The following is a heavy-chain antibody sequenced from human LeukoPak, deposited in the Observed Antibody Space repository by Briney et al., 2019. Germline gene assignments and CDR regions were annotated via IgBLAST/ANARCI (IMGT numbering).Heavy chain of an antibody. CDR3: ARVAARVSLDY. CDR1: GFTFSSYS. D-gene: IGHD2-15*01. V-gene: IGHV3-64*01. CDR2: ISSNGDNT. Sequence: PGGSLRLSCAASGFTFSSYSMHWVRQAPGKGLEYVSAISSNGDNTYYANSAKGRFTISRDNSKNTLYLQMGSLRAEDMAVYYCARVAARVSLDYWGQGTLVTVSS. J-gene: IGHJ4*02.